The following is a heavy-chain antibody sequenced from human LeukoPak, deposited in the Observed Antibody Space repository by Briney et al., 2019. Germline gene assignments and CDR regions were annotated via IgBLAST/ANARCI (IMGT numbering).Heavy chain of an antibody. CDR3: AKDSSWFGEHHGAFDI. CDR2: MNPNSGNT. D-gene: IGHD3-10*01. Sequence: ASVKASCKASGYTFTSYDINWVRQATGQGLEWMGWMNPNSGNTGYAQKFQGRVTMTRNTSISTAYMELSSLRSEGTAVYYCAKDSSWFGEHHGAFDIWGQGTMVTVSS. CDR1: GYTFTSYD. J-gene: IGHJ3*02. V-gene: IGHV1-8*01.